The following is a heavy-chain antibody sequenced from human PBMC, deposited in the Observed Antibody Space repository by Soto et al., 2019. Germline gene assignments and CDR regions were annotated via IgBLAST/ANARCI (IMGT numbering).Heavy chain of an antibody. V-gene: IGHV1-18*01. J-gene: IGHJ4*02. CDR2: ISAYNGNT. CDR3: ARVNSWELLPEKFDY. D-gene: IGHD1-26*01. Sequence: ASVKVSCKASGYAFTSYGISWVRQAPGQGLEWMGWISAYNGNTNYAQKLQGRVTMTTDTSTSTAYMELRSLRSDDTAVYYCARVNSWELLPEKFDYWGQGTLVTVSS. CDR1: GYAFTSYG.